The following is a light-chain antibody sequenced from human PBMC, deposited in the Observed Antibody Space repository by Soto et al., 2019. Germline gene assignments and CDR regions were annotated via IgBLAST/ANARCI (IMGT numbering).Light chain of an antibody. CDR3: AAWDDSLNGVL. V-gene: IGLV1-44*01. J-gene: IGLJ2*01. Sequence: QSVLTQPPSASGTPGQRVTISCSGSGSNIGSNTVNWYQQLPGTAPKLLIYTYNQRPSGVPDRFSGSKSGTSASLAISGLHSEDEADYYCAAWDDSLNGVLFGGGTKHTVL. CDR2: TYN. CDR1: GSNIGSNT.